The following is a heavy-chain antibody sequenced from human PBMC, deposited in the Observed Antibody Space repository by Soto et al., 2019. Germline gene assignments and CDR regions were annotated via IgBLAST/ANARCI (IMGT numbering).Heavy chain of an antibody. J-gene: IGHJ4*02. CDR1: GFTFSSYA. V-gene: IGHV3-30-3*01. D-gene: IGHD6-19*01. CDR3: ARLGAVAGTGGGY. CDR2: ISYDGSNK. Sequence: QVQLVESGGGVVQPGRSLRLSCAASGFTFSSYAMHWVRQAPGKGLEWVAVISYDGSNKYYADSVKGRFTISRDNSKNTLYLQMNSLRAEDTAVYYCARLGAVAGTGGGYWGQGTLVTVSS.